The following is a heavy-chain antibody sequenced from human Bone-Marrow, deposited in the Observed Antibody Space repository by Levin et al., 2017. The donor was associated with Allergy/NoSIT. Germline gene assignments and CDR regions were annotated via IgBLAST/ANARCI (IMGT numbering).Heavy chain of an antibody. V-gene: IGHV5-51*01. CDR2: IYPGDSDT. J-gene: IGHJ6*02. CDR1: GYSFTSYW. Sequence: GESLKISCKGSGYSFTSYWIGWVRQMPGKGLEWMGIIYPGDSDTRYSPSFQGQVTISADKSISTAYLQWSSLKASDTAMYYCASTYYYDSSGYYYGNGGDYYYGMDVWGQGTTVTVSS. D-gene: IGHD3-22*01. CDR3: ASTYYYDSSGYYYGNGGDYYYGMDV.